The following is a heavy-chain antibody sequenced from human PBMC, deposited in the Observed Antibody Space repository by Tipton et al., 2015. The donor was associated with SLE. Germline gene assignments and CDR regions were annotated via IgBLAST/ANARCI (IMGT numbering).Heavy chain of an antibody. CDR3: TTHYGSGSYYNGGEDY. CDR2: IKSKTDGGTT. D-gene: IGHD3-10*01. V-gene: IGHV3-15*01. CDR1: GFTFSNAW. J-gene: IGHJ4*02. Sequence: GSLRLSCAASGFTFSNAWMSWVRQAPGKGLEWVGRIKSKTDGGTTDYAAPVKGRSTISRDDSKNTLYLQMNSLKTEDTAVYYCTTHYGSGSYYNGGEDYWGQGTLVTVSS.